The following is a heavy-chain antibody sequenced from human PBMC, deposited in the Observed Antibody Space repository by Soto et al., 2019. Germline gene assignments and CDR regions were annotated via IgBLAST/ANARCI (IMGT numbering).Heavy chain of an antibody. Sequence: EVQLVESGGGLVQPGGCLRLSCADFGFKISSSSMNWVRQAPGWGLEWVAYISDSGSNTLYADPVKGRFTVSRDTSKNSLYLQKSGRREEDRAVYYCARYYYDSSGYDGMDVWGQGTTVTVSS. CDR2: ISDSGSNT. J-gene: IGHJ6*02. D-gene: IGHD3-22*01. V-gene: IGHV3-48*02. CDR1: GFKISSSS. CDR3: ARYYYDSSGYDGMDV.